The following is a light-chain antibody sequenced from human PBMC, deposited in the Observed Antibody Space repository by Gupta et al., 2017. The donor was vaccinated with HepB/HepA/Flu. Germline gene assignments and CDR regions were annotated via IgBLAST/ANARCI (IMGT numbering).Light chain of an antibody. J-gene: IGKJ4*01. Sequence: IVLTQSPGTLSLSPGERATLSCRASQSVSSSYLAWYQQKPGQAPRLLIYGASSRATGIPDRFSGSGSATDFTLTISSLEPEDFAVYCCQQYCTSPLSFGSGTKVEMK. V-gene: IGKV3-20*01. CDR1: QSVSSSY. CDR3: QQYCTSPLS. CDR2: GAS.